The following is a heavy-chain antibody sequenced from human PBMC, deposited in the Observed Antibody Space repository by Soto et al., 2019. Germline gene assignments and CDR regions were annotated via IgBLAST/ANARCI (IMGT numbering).Heavy chain of an antibody. CDR3: ANFPLYDYGYDDDY. CDR2: IYTSGRT. J-gene: IGHJ4*02. Sequence: QVRLQESGPGLVKPSETLSLTCTVSGGSISTYYWSWIRQPAGKGLEWIGRIYTSGRTNYNPSLKSRLTMSVDTSKNQFSLRLTSVTAADTAVYYCANFPLYDYGYDDDYWGQGTLVTVSA. V-gene: IGHV4-4*07. D-gene: IGHD4-17*01. CDR1: GGSISTYY.